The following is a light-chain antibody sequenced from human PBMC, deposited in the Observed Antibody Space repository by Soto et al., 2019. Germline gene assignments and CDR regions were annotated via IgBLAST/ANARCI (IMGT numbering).Light chain of an antibody. V-gene: IGKV1-5*03. J-gene: IGKJ1*01. CDR1: QSISSS. CDR3: QPYNSYPGT. CDR2: KAS. Sequence: DILLTQSPSTLSLSVGDRATITCRASQSISSSLAWYQHKPGKAPKLLIYKASSLESGIPSRFSGSVSGTEFTLTISSLQPEDFAVYYCQPYNSYPGTFGEGTKVDIK.